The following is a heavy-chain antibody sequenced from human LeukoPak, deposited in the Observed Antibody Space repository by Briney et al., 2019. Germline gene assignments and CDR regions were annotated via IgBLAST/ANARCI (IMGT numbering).Heavy chain of an antibody. D-gene: IGHD2-2*01. CDR1: GGTFSNYT. CDR3: ASASGNIVVVPVAVWYFDL. Sequence: SVKVSCKASGGTFSNYTISWVRQAPGQGLEWMGGIIPIFGTTNYAQKFQGRVTITADESTSTGFMELSSLRSEDTAVYYCASASGNIVVVPVAVWYFDLWGRGTLVTVSS. J-gene: IGHJ2*01. CDR2: IIPIFGTT. V-gene: IGHV1-69*13.